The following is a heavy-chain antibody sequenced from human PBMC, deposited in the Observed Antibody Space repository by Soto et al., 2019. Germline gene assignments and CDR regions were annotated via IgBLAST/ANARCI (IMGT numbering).Heavy chain of an antibody. D-gene: IGHD2-2*01. CDR3: ARVPGVPAGYDY. J-gene: IGHJ4*02. V-gene: IGHV4-34*01. Sequence: PSETLSLTCAVYGGSFSGYYWSWIRQPPGKGLEWIGEINHSGSTNYNPSLKSRVTISVDASKNQFSLKLSSVTAADTAVYYCARVPGVPAGYDYWGQGTLVTVSS. CDR1: GGSFSGYY. CDR2: INHSGST.